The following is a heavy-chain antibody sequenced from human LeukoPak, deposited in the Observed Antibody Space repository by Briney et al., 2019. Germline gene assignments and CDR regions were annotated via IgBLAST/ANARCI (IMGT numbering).Heavy chain of an antibody. J-gene: IGHJ4*02. V-gene: IGHV3-48*01. D-gene: IGHD7-27*01. CDR3: ARDHDWGFDY. Sequence: GSLRLSCAASGFPFSGYSINWVRRAPGKGLEWVSYIHIDTDTTWYADSVKGRFTISRDNAKNSLYLQMNSLRVEDTALYYCARDHDWGFDYWGQGTLVTVSS. CDR1: GFPFSGYS. CDR2: IHIDTDTT.